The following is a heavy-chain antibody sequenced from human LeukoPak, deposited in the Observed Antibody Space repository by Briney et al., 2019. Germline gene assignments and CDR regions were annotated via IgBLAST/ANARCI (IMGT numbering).Heavy chain of an antibody. J-gene: IGHJ4*02. D-gene: IGHD6-19*01. CDR3: TRDPPSSGWSFDY. V-gene: IGHV3-9*01. CDR1: GFTFDDYG. Sequence: PGGSLRLSCAASGFTFDDYGMHWVRQAPGKGLEWVSGISWNSGSIGYADSVKGRFTISRDNSKNTVDLRMNSLRAEDTAVYYCTRDPPSSGWSFDYWGQGTLVTVSS. CDR2: ISWNSGSI.